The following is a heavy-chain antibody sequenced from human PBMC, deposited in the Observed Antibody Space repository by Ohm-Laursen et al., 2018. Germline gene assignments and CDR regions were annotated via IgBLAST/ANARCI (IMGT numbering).Heavy chain of an antibody. V-gene: IGHV1-8*02. Sequence: ATVKISCKASGYTFTSYYMHWVRQAHGQGLEWMGWMNPNSGNTGYAQKFQGRVTMTRNTSISTAYMELSSLRSEGTAVYYCARGGMVSSWYGIDYWGQGTLVTVSS. CDR1: GYTFTSYY. D-gene: IGHD6-13*01. J-gene: IGHJ4*02. CDR3: ARGGMVSSWYGIDY. CDR2: MNPNSGNT.